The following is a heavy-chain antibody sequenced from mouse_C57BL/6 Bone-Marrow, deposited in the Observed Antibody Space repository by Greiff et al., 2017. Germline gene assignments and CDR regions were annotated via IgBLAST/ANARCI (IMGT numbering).Heavy chain of an antibody. CDR1: GFTFSSYA. D-gene: IGHD1-1*01. CDR3: ARESITTRVYFDY. Sequence: EVMLVESGGGLVKPGGSLKLSCAASGFTFSSYAMSWVRQTPEKRLEWVATISDGGSYTYYPDNVKGRFTISRDNAKNNLYLQMSHLKSEDTAMYYCARESITTRVYFDYWGQGTTLTVSS. J-gene: IGHJ2*01. CDR2: ISDGGSYT. V-gene: IGHV5-4*01.